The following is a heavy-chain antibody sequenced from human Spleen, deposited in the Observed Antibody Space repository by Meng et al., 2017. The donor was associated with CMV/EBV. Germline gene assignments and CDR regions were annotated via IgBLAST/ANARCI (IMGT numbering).Heavy chain of an antibody. CDR3: ASGHFLEGCCYFDF. CDR1: GFTFSRYW. D-gene: IGHD3-3*02. CDR2: ISSDGSDT. J-gene: IGHJ4*02. V-gene: IGHV3-74*01. Sequence: GESLKISCAASGFTFSRYWMHWVRQAPGKGLVWVSRISSDGSDTSYADSVKGRFTISRDNAKNTLYLQMNSLRAEDTAVYYCASGHFLEGCCYFDFWGQGTLVTVS.